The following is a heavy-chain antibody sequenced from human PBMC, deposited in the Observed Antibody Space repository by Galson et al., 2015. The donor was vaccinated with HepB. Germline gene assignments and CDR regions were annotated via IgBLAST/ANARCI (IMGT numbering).Heavy chain of an antibody. CDR1: GFTFSSYA. CDR3: ARDKGTRGYSYGYPRSYGMDV. V-gene: IGHV3-30*04. Sequence: SLRLSCAASGFTFSSYAMHWVRQAPGKGLEWVAVISYDGSNKYYADSVKGRFTISRDNSKNTLYLQMNSLRAEDTAVYYCARDKGTRGYSYGYPRSYGMDVWGQGTTVIVSS. J-gene: IGHJ6*02. D-gene: IGHD5-18*01. CDR2: ISYDGSNK.